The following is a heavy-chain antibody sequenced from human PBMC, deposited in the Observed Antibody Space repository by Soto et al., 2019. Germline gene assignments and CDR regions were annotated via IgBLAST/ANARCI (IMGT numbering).Heavy chain of an antibody. CDR1: GESFSGYY. D-gene: IGHD6-13*01. CDR3: ARRPGIEATGTLDY. Sequence: SEILSLTCAVYGESFSGYYWTWIRQPPERGLEWIGEINPNGNTNYNPSLKSRVTISADTSKNQFSLKLSSVTAADTAMYFCARRPGIEATGTLDYWGQGALVTVSS. J-gene: IGHJ4*02. V-gene: IGHV4-34*01. CDR2: INPNGNT.